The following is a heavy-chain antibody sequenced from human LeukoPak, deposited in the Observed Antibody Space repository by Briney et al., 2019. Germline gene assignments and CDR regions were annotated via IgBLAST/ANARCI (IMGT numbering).Heavy chain of an antibody. CDR2: ISYTGNT. CDR3: ARHVPSSATVFDY. V-gene: IGHV4-59*08. CDR1: SGSISTYY. J-gene: IGHJ4*02. D-gene: IGHD2-15*01. Sequence: SETLSLTCTVSSGSISTYYWSWIRQPPGKGLEWIGYISYTGNTHYSPSLQSRVTISVDTSKNKFSLKLNSVTAADTAVYYCARHVPSSATVFDYWGQGTLVTVSS.